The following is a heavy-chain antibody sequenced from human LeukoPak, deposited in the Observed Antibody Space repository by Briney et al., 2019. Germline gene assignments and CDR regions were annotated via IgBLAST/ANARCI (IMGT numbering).Heavy chain of an antibody. D-gene: IGHD4-17*01. J-gene: IGHJ4*02. CDR1: GFTVSSNY. CDR2: ISTSGSST. V-gene: IGHV3-21*01. Sequence: GGSLRLSCAASGFTVSSNYMSWVRQAPGKGLEWVSSISTSGSSTFYADSMKGRFTISRDNAKSSLYLQMSSLRAEDTAVYYCAREPGNNGDLDYWGQGTLVTVSS. CDR3: AREPGNNGDLDY.